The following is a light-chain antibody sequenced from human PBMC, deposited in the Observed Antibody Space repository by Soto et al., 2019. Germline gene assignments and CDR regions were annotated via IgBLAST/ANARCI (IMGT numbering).Light chain of an antibody. CDR1: QNITNN. J-gene: IGKJ5*01. V-gene: IGKV1-33*01. CDR2: HAS. Sequence: DIPMTQSPSSLSASLVDRVTITCQASQNITNNLSWYQQKPGKAPNLLIYHASKLAKGVTSRFSGSGSGTDFSFVITSLQREDLATYYCQQYYGLPPLTFGQGTRLEIK. CDR3: QQYYGLPPLT.